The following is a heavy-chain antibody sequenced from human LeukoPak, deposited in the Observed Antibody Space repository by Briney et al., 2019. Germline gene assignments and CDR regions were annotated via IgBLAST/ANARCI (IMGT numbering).Heavy chain of an antibody. CDR1: GFTFSSRW. V-gene: IGHV3-7*03. CDR2: IKEDGSQK. J-gene: IGHJ4*02. Sequence: PGGSLRLSCSASGFTFSSRWMSWVRQAPGKGLEWVANIKEDGSQKYYADSVKGRFTIPRDNAKNSLYLQLNSLRAEDTAMYYCAGDRGYLQFDYWGQGTLVTVSS. D-gene: IGHD3-10*01. CDR3: AGDRGYLQFDY.